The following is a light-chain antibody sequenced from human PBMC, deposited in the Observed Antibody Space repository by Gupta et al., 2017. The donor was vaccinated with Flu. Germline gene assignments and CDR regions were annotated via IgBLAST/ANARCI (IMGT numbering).Light chain of an antibody. V-gene: IGLV2-23*02. Sequence: QSGLTQPASVSGSPGQSITISCSGTSSSIGSYNLVSWYQHHPGKVPKLILYEVNQRPSGVSNRFSGSKSGNTASLTISGLQAEDEAVYYCFSNAGRNSAHVVVGGGTKVTVL. CDR3: FSNAGRNSAHVV. CDR2: EVN. CDR1: SSSIGSYNL. J-gene: IGLJ2*01.